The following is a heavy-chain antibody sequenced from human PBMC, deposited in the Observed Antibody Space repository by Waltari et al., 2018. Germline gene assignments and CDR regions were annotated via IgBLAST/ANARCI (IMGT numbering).Heavy chain of an antibody. V-gene: IGHV4-39*01. CDR2: INYSGST. D-gene: IGHD4-4*01. CDR3: ARPRSTVTHSFDY. J-gene: IGHJ4*02. CDR1: GGSIRSSSYY. Sequence: QLQLQESGPGLVKPSETLSLTCTVSGGSIRSSSYYWGWIRQPPGKGLEWIGSINYSGSTYYNPSLKSRVTIAVDTSKNQFSLKLSSVTAADTAVYYCARPRSTVTHSFDYWGQGTLVTVSS.